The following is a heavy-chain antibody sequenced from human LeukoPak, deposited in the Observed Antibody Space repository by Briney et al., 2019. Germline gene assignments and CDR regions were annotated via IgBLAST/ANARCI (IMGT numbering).Heavy chain of an antibody. V-gene: IGHV1-69*13. CDR1: GGTFSSYA. CDR2: IIPIFGTA. Sequence: SVKVSCKASGGTFSSYAISWVRQAPGQGLEWMGGIIPIFGTANYAQKFQDRVTITADESTSTAYMELRSLRSEDTAVYYCARVTGSGSYYTGWFDPWGQGTLVTVSS. CDR3: ARVTGSGSYYTGWFDP. D-gene: IGHD3-10*01. J-gene: IGHJ5*02.